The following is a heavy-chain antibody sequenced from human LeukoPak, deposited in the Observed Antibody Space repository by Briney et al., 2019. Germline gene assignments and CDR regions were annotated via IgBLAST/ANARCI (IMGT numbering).Heavy chain of an antibody. CDR2: ISGSGDST. CDR3: AKADCIHTDCYVLDY. Sequence: GGSLRLSCAASGFTFSSYAVRWVRQAPGKALECVAVISGSGDSTNYADSVRGRFTISRDSSKNTLYLQMNSLRVEDTALYYCAKADCIHTDCYVLDYWGQGTLVTVSS. D-gene: IGHD2-2*01. V-gene: IGHV3-23*01. J-gene: IGHJ4*02. CDR1: GFTFSSYA.